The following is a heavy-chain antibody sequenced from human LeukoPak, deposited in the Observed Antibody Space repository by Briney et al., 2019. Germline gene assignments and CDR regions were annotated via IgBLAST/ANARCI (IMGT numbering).Heavy chain of an antibody. CDR2: ISSSSSDI. J-gene: IGHJ6*02. Sequence: GGSLRLSCAASGFTFSSYSMNWVRQAPGKGLEWVSSISSSSSDIYYADSVKGRFTISRDNAKNSLYLQMNSLRAEDTAVYYCARDKDYDFWSGYYGGVDYYYYGMDVWGQGTTVTVSS. V-gene: IGHV3-21*01. CDR3: ARDKDYDFWSGYYGGVDYYYYGMDV. D-gene: IGHD3-3*01. CDR1: GFTFSSYS.